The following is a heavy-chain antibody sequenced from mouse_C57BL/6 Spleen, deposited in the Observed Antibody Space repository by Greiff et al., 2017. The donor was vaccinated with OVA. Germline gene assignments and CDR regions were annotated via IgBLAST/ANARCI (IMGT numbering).Heavy chain of an antibody. V-gene: IGHV1-64*01. D-gene: IGHD2-5*01. CDR3: ASKSNYVVNDAMDY. CDR1: GYTFTSYW. CDR2: IHPNSGST. J-gene: IGHJ4*01. Sequence: QVQLQQPGAELVKPGASVKLSCKASGYTFTSYWMHWVKQRPGQGLEWIGMIHPNSGSTNYNEKFKSKATLTVDKSSSTAYMQLSSLTSEDSAVYYCASKSNYVVNDAMDYWGQGTSVTVSS.